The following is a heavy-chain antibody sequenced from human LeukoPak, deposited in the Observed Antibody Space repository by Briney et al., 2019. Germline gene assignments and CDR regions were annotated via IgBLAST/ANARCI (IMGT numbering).Heavy chain of an antibody. D-gene: IGHD3-10*01. CDR1: GYTFTSYG. Sequence: ASVKVSCKASGYTFTSYGISWVRQAPGQGLEWMGWISAYNGNTNYAQKLQGRVTMTTDTSTSTAYMELRSLRSDDTAVYYCARGEGPRITMEYIWFDPWGQGTLVTVSS. CDR3: ARGEGPRITMEYIWFDP. V-gene: IGHV1-18*01. J-gene: IGHJ5*02. CDR2: ISAYNGNT.